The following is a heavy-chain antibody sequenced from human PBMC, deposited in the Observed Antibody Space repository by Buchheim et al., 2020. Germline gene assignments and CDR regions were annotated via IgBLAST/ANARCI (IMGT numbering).Heavy chain of an antibody. CDR1: GGSVTSGNFY. J-gene: IGHJ2*01. Sequence: QVQLQESGPGLVKPSETLSVTCTASGGSVTSGNFYWSWIRQPPGKGLEWIGYIYSSGSTNYHPSLKSRVSISVDTSKNQFSLKLNSVTAADTAVYYCARQGGYYYDSSGYYYPPYWYFDLWGRGTL. V-gene: IGHV4-61*01. D-gene: IGHD3-22*01. CDR3: ARQGGYYYDSSGYYYPPYWYFDL. CDR2: IYSSGST.